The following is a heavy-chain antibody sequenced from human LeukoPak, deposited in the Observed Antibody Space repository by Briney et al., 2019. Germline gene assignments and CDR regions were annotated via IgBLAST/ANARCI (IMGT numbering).Heavy chain of an antibody. Sequence: GGSLRLSCAASGFTFSDYWMTGVRQSPGEGLEWVANIKQDGSEKNYVDSVKGRFTISRDNGKKSLYLQMNSLRAEDTAVYYCASGNWEPSDYWGQGALFTVSS. CDR2: IKQDGSEK. J-gene: IGHJ4*02. CDR3: ASGNWEPSDY. CDR1: GFTFSDYW. D-gene: IGHD7-27*01. V-gene: IGHV3-7*02.